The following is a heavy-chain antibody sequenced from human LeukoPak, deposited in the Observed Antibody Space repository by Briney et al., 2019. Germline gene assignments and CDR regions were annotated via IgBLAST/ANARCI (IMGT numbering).Heavy chain of an antibody. Sequence: GGSLRLSCAGSGFTFSTYWMNWVRQAPGKGLEWVANINEDGSKKHYVDSVKGRFTISRDNAKNSLSLQMNSLSAEDTAVYYCARAMDVWGQGTTVTVS. CDR1: GFTFSTYW. V-gene: IGHV3-7*03. J-gene: IGHJ6*02. CDR3: ARAMDV. CDR2: INEDGSKK.